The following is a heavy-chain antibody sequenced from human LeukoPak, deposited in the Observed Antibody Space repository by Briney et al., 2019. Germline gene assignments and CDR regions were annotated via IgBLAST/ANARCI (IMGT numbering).Heavy chain of an antibody. V-gene: IGHV3-23*01. J-gene: IGHJ5*02. D-gene: IGHD4-17*01. Sequence: QTGGSLRLSCAASGFTFSTYAMSWVRQAPGKGLEWVSAISGSGGSTYYADSVKGRFTISRDNSKNTLYLQMNSLRAEDTAVYYCAKHYGDYRNWFDPWGQGTLVTVSS. CDR1: GFTFSTYA. CDR2: ISGSGGST. CDR3: AKHYGDYRNWFDP.